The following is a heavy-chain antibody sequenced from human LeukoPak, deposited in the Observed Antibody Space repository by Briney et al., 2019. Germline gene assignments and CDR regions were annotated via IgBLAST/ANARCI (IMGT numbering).Heavy chain of an antibody. V-gene: IGHV3-33*01. CDR3: ARDPDHCSSTSCFSWFDP. Sequence: GGSLRLSCAASGFTFSGYGMHWVRQAPGKGLEWVAVIWYDGSNKYYADSVKGRFTISRDNSKNTLYLQMNSLRAEDTAVYYCARDPDHCSSTSCFSWFDPWGQGTLVTVSS. D-gene: IGHD2-2*01. CDR2: IWYDGSNK. J-gene: IGHJ5*02. CDR1: GFTFSGYG.